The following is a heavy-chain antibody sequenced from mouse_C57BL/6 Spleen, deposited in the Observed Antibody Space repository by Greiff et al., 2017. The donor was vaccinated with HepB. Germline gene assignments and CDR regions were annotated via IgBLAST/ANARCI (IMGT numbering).Heavy chain of an antibody. CDR2: INPNNGGT. Sequence: EVQLQQSGPELVKPGASVKISCKASGYTFTDYYMNWVKQSHGKSLEWIGDINPNNGGTSYNQKFKGKATLTVDKSSSTAYMELRSLTSEDSAVYYCARSLSGSSPWFAYWGQGTLVTVSA. D-gene: IGHD1-1*01. V-gene: IGHV1-26*01. CDR1: GYTFTDYY. J-gene: IGHJ3*01. CDR3: ARSLSGSSPWFAY.